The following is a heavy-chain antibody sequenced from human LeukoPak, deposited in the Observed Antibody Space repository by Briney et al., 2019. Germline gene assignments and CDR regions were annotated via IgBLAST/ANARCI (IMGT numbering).Heavy chain of an antibody. D-gene: IGHD6-13*01. J-gene: IGHJ4*02. CDR3: TSRRSS. CDR2: IRSKAYGGTT. Sequence: PGGSLRLSCAASGFTFSSYWMSWVRQAPGKGLEWVGFIRSKAYGGTTEYAASVKGRFTISRDDSKSIAYLQMNSLKTEDTAVYYCTSRRSSWGQGTLVTVSS. V-gene: IGHV3-49*04. CDR1: GFTFSSYW.